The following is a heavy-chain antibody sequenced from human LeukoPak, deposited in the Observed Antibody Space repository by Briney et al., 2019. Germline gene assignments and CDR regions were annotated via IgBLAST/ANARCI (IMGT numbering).Heavy chain of an antibody. V-gene: IGHV4-59*01. CDR1: GGSIRNYY. CDR2: IYYTGST. CDR3: ARDGDY. J-gene: IGHJ4*02. Sequence: TSETLSLTCTVSGGSIRNYYWIWIRQPPGEGLEWIGYIYYTGSTNYNPSLKSRVTISADTSKNQFSLKLSSVTAADTAVYYCARDGDYWGQGTLVTVSS.